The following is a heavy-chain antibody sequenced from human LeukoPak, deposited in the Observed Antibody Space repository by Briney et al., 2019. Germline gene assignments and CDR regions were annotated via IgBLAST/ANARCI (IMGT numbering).Heavy chain of an antibody. CDR2: IYYSGSA. Sequence: SETLSLTCTVSGDSISSTNYYWGWIRQPPGKGLEWIGSIYYSGSAYYSPSLKSRVTISLDTSKNQFSLKLTSVTAADTAVFYCASAPRRSSIAGLDSWGQGTLVTVSS. CDR1: GDSISSTNYY. D-gene: IGHD6-13*01. J-gene: IGHJ4*02. CDR3: ASAPRRSSIAGLDS. V-gene: IGHV4-39*01.